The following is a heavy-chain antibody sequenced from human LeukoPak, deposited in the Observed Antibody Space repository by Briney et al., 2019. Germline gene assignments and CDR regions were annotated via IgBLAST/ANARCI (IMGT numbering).Heavy chain of an antibody. V-gene: IGHV3-7*01. J-gene: IGHJ3*02. CDR1: GFTFSVYW. CDR3: ARVSGTYGGAFDI. CDR2: INQDGSDK. D-gene: IGHD1-26*01. Sequence: GGSLRLSCAASGFTFSVYWMTWVRQAPGKGLEWVANINQDGSDKHYVDSVKGRFTIPRDNAKNSLYLQMNSLRAEDTAVYYCARVSGTYGGAFDIWGQGTMVTVSS.